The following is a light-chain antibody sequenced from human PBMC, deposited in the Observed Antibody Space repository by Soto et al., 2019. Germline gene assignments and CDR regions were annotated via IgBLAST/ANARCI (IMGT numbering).Light chain of an antibody. Sequence: IQLTQSPSSLSASVGDRVTITCRASQGISSFLAWYQQKPGKAPKLLIYAASNLESGVPSRFSGSGSGTDFTLTISSLQPEDFATYYCQQLNRYPFTFGPGTKVDIK. CDR2: AAS. CDR3: QQLNRYPFT. V-gene: IGKV1-9*01. CDR1: QGISSF. J-gene: IGKJ3*01.